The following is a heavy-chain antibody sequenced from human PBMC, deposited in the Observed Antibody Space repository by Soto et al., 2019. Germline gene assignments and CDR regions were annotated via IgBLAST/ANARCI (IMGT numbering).Heavy chain of an antibody. Sequence: GGSLRLSCAASGFTFSSYAMSWVRQAPGKGLEWVSAISGSGGSTYYADSVKGRFTISRDNSKNTLYLQMNSLRAEDTAVYYCAKDGDYGDYPRPRNWFDPWGQGTLVTVSS. J-gene: IGHJ5*02. CDR1: GFTFSSYA. CDR2: ISGSGGST. D-gene: IGHD4-17*01. CDR3: AKDGDYGDYPRPRNWFDP. V-gene: IGHV3-23*01.